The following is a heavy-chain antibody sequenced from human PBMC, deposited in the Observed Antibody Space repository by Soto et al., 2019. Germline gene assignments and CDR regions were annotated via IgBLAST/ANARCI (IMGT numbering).Heavy chain of an antibody. Sequence: QVQLVQSGTEVKKPGASLKVSCKASGYTFTSYGITWARQAPGQGLEWMGWISAYNGNTNYAQNLQGRVTMTTDTSTRTAYMKLRTLISDDTAVYYCARGPYYYCSGSYYWGDYWGQGTLVTVSS. CDR1: GYTFTSYG. CDR2: ISAYNGNT. CDR3: ARGPYYYCSGSYYWGDY. D-gene: IGHD3-10*01. V-gene: IGHV1-18*01. J-gene: IGHJ4*02.